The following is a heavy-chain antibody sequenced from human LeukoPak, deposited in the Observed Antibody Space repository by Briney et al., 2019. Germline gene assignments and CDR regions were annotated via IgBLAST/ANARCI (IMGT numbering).Heavy chain of an antibody. Sequence: PGGSLRLSCAASGFTFSSDSMNWVRQAPGKGLEWVSSTSRSSRYIYYADSVKGRFTVSRDNAKYSLYLQMNSLRAEDTAVYYCARSLTGDLDWFDPWGRGTLVTVSS. CDR3: ARSLTGDLDWFDP. J-gene: IGHJ5*02. CDR1: GFTFSSDS. V-gene: IGHV3-21*01. CDR2: TSRSSRYI. D-gene: IGHD7-27*01.